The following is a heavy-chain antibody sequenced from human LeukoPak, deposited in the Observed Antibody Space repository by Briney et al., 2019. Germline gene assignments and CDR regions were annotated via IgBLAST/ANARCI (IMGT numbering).Heavy chain of an antibody. D-gene: IGHD4-17*01. J-gene: IGHJ4*02. V-gene: IGHV3-20*04. CDR1: GFTFDDYG. CDR2: INWNGGST. Sequence: GGSLRLSCAGSGFTFDDYGMSWVRQAPGKGLEWVSGINWNGGSTGYADSVKGRFTISRDNAKNSLYLQMNSLRAEDTALYYCARRFTTITTTVTTAVDYWGQGTLVTVSS. CDR3: ARRFTTITTTVTTAVDY.